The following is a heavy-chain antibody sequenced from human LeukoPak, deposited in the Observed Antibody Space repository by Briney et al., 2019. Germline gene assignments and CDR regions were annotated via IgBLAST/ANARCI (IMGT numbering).Heavy chain of an antibody. CDR2: INHSGST. Sequence: SETLSLTCAVYGGSFSGYYWSWIRQPPGKGLEWIGEINHSGSTNYNPSLKSRVTISVDTSKNQFSLKLSSVTAADTAVYYCARETRQIWSGYCDFDYWGQGTLVTVSS. V-gene: IGHV4-34*01. CDR3: ARETRQIWSGYCDFDY. D-gene: IGHD3-3*01. J-gene: IGHJ4*02. CDR1: GGSFSGYY.